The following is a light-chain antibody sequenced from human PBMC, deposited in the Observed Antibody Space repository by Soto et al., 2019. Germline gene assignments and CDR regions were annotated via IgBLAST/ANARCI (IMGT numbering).Light chain of an antibody. Sequence: QSVLTQPPSASGTPGQRVTISCSGSSSNIGSNYVYWYQHLPGTAPKLLIYTDNLRPSGVPDRFSGSKSGTSASLAISGLRSEDEAGYYCAAWDDSLSGVLFGGGTKLTVL. CDR3: AAWDDSLSGVL. CDR1: SSNIGSNY. V-gene: IGLV1-47*02. J-gene: IGLJ2*01. CDR2: TDN.